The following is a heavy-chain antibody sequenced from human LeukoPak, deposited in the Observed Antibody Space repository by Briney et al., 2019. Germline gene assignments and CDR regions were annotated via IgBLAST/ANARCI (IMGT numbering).Heavy chain of an antibody. CDR3: VRGSTLRHYQY. CDR1: GGSISSYY. J-gene: IGHJ4*02. V-gene: IGHV4-4*08. Sequence: TSETLSLTCTVSGGSISSYYWSWIRQPPGKGLEWIGDIYHSGSTNYNPSLKSRVTVSVDTSKNQFSLELTSVTAADTAVFYCVRGSTLRHYQYWGQGILVTVSS. CDR2: IYHSGST. D-gene: IGHD3-16*01.